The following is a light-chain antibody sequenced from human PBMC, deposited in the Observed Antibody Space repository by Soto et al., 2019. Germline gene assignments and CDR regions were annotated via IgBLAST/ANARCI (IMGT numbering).Light chain of an antibody. CDR1: QTISSS. V-gene: IGKV1-5*01. CDR2: GAS. CDR3: QQYKSYSPYT. J-gene: IGKJ2*01. Sequence: EIQMTQSPPTLASSIGERVTITCRASQTISSSLAWYQQKAGQAPTLLLYGASSLESGVLSSFSGTGSGTEFTLIISRRQPDDFATYYCQQYKSYSPYTFGQGTKLEIK.